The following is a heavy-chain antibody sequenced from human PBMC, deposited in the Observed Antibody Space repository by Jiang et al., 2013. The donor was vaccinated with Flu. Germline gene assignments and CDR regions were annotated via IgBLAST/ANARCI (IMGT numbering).Heavy chain of an antibody. CDR3: ARESWDNLGGLSSIDY. CDR2: IYHTGST. D-gene: IGHD3-16*02. Sequence: GLVKPSETLSLTCTVSGDSISSNYWSWIRQSPGQGLEWIGYIYHTGSTNYNPSLKSRVTMSVDTSKNQVSLKLRSVTAADTAVYYCARESWDNLGGLSSIDYWGQGTLVTVSS. V-gene: IGHV4-59*01. J-gene: IGHJ4*02. CDR1: GDSISSNY.